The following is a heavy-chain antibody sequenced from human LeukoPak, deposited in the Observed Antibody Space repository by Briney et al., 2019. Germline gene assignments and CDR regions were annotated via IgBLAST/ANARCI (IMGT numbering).Heavy chain of an antibody. CDR2: ISSSGSTI. J-gene: IGHJ4*02. V-gene: IGHV3-11*01. D-gene: IGHD4-11*01. CDR3: AKVATDYPFDY. CDR1: GFTFSDYY. Sequence: PGGSLRLSCAASGFTFSDYYMSWIRQAPGKGLEWVSYISSSGSTIYYADSVKGRFTISRDNSKNTLYLQMNSLRAEDTAVYYCAKVATDYPFDYWGQGTLVTVSS.